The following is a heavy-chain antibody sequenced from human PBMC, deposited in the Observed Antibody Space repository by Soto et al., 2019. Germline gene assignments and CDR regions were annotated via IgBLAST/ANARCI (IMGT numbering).Heavy chain of an antibody. V-gene: IGHV3-23*01. D-gene: IGHD4-4*01. Sequence: PGGSLRLSCAASGFTFSSYAMSWVRQAPGKGLEWVSAIIGSGVITYYADSVKGRFTISRDNSKNTLYLQMNSLRAEDTAVYYCAKGTSRTTTVSWFDPWGQGTLVTVSS. CDR3: AKGTSRTTTVSWFDP. CDR1: GFTFSSYA. CDR2: IIGSGVIT. J-gene: IGHJ5*02.